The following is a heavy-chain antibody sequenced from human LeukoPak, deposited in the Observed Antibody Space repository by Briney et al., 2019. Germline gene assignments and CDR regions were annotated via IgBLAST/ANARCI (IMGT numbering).Heavy chain of an antibody. Sequence: PSETLSLTCTVSGGSISDDYWSWIRQPPGKGLEWIGYISDIGRTNYSPPLKSRITISRDTPKNQISLRLTSLTAADTAVYYCARQPQLVEFDHWGQGTLVTVSS. CDR3: ARQPQLVEFDH. V-gene: IGHV4-59*08. CDR2: ISDIGRT. D-gene: IGHD6-13*01. J-gene: IGHJ4*02. CDR1: GGSISDDY.